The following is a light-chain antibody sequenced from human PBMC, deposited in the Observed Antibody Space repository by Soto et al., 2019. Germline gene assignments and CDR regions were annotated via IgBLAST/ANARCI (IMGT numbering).Light chain of an antibody. V-gene: IGKV3D-15*01. J-gene: IGKJ5*01. CDR2: AAS. Sequence: EVVLTQSPATLSLSPGDSATLSCRASQRVSRNVAWYQQKPGQAPRLLISAASTGAAGVPARFNAAGSGTVFTLTISSLQSEDFAVYFCQQYGASLITFGQGTRLEIK. CDR1: QRVSRN. CDR3: QQYGASLIT.